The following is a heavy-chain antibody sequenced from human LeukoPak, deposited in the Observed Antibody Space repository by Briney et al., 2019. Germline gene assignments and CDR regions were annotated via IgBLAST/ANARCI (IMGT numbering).Heavy chain of an antibody. CDR3: ATEGAYYDGSGYSDY. CDR2: FDPEDGET. J-gene: IGHJ4*02. CDR1: GYTLTELS. D-gene: IGHD3-22*01. Sequence: ASVRVSCKVSGYTLTELSIHWVRQAPGKGLQWMGRFDPEDGETIYAQKFQGRVTMTEDTSTDTAYTELSSLRSEDTAVYYCATEGAYYDGSGYSDYWGQGTLVTVSS. V-gene: IGHV1-24*01.